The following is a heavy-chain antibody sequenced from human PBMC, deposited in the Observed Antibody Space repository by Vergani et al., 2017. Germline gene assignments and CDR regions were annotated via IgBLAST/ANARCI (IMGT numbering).Heavy chain of an antibody. D-gene: IGHD3-16*02. CDR3: ARVRRINDAHYEYVWGSYRPGQY. J-gene: IGHJ4*02. CDR1: GFTFSSYW. V-gene: IGHV3-7*01. Sequence: EVQLVESGGGLVQPGGSLRLSCAASGFTFSSYWMSWVRQAPGKGLEWVANIKQDGSEKYYVDSVKGRFTISRDNAKNSLYLQMNSLRAEDTAVYYCARVRRINDAHYEYVWGSYRPGQYWSQGRLVTVSS. CDR2: IKQDGSEK.